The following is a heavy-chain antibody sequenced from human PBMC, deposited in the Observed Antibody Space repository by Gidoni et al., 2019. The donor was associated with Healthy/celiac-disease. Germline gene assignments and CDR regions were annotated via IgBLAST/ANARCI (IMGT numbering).Heavy chain of an antibody. V-gene: IGHV3-30-3*01. CDR2: RSYDGSNK. Sequence: QVQQVEAGGGVVQPGRSLNLSWSASGFTCSSYARHWVRQASGKGLEWVAVRSYDGSNKYYADSVKGRFTISRDNSKNTLYLQMNSLRAEDTAVYYCARPPTVGYLGGQGTLVTVSS. CDR3: ARPPTVGYL. CDR1: GFTCSSYA. D-gene: IGHD4-4*01. J-gene: IGHJ4*02.